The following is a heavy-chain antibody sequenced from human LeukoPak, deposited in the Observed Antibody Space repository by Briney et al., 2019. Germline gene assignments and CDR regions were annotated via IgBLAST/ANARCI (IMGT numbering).Heavy chain of an antibody. D-gene: IGHD6-19*01. CDR3: ARESNSNGWYHDAFDI. CDR2: IYSGGST. CDR1: GFTFSNYA. Sequence: GGSLRLSCAASGFTFSNYAMSWVRQAPGKGLEWVSLIYSGGSTYYADSVKGRFTISRDNSKDTLYLQMNSLRAEDTAVYYCARESNSNGWYHDAFDIWGQGTMVTVSS. V-gene: IGHV3-66*01. J-gene: IGHJ3*02.